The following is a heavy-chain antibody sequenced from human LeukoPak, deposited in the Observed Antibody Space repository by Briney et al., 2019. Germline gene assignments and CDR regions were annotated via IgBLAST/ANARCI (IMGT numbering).Heavy chain of an antibody. CDR2: INHSGST. J-gene: IGHJ4*02. V-gene: IGHV4-4*02. CDR1: GGSIINSNR. CDR3: WTRLRGDEDFDY. Sequence: SGTLSLTCAVSGGSIINSNRWSWVRQPPGKGLEWIGEINHSGSTNYNPSLKSRVTISVDTSKNQFSLKLSSVTAADTAVYYCWTRLRGDEDFDYWGQGTLVTVSS. D-gene: IGHD3-10*01.